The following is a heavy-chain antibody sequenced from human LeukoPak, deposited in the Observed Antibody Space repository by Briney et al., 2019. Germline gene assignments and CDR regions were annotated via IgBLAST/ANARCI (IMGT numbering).Heavy chain of an antibody. CDR2: IKSKTDGGTT. D-gene: IGHD4-23*01. CDR3: TSTTVVTGNFDY. Sequence: GGSLRLSCAASGFTFSNAWMSWVRQAPGKGLEWVGRIKSKTDGGTTDYAAPVKGRFTISRDDSKNTLYLQMNSLKTEDTAVYYCTSTTVVTGNFDYWGQGTLVTVSS. CDR1: GFTFSNAW. V-gene: IGHV3-15*01. J-gene: IGHJ4*02.